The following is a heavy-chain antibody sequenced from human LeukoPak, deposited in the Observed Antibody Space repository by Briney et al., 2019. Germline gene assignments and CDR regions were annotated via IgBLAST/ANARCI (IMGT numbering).Heavy chain of an antibody. J-gene: IGHJ4*02. CDR1: GFTFSSYS. V-gene: IGHV3-21*01. CDR3: ARGYYFDY. Sequence: PGGSLRLSCAASGFTFSSYSMNWVRQAPGKGLEWVSSISTNSHYIYYADSVKGRFTISRDNAKNSLYLQMHSLRAEDTAVYYCARGYYFDYWGQGTLVTVSS. CDR2: ISTNSHYI.